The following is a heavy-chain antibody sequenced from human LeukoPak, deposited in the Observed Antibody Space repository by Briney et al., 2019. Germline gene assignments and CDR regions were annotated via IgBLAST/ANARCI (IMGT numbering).Heavy chain of an antibody. Sequence: GGSLRLSCAASGFTFSTYSMNWVRQAPGKGLEWVSSISSSSYIYYADSVKGRFTISRDNAKNSLYLQMNSLRAEDTALYYCARDPSSNRRPNMVRSSNWFDPWGQGTLVTVSS. CDR1: GFTFSTYS. D-gene: IGHD3-10*01. J-gene: IGHJ5*02. CDR3: ARDPSSNRRPNMVRSSNWFDP. V-gene: IGHV3-21*04. CDR2: ISSSSYI.